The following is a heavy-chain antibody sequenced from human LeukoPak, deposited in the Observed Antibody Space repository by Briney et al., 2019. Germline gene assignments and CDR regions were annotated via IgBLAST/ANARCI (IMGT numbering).Heavy chain of an antibody. Sequence: GGSLRLSCAASGFTFSSYGMHWVRQAPGKGLEWVAVIWYDGSNKYYADSVKGRFTISRDNSKNTLYLQMNSLRAEDTAVYYCARGLQVRYYYNYIDVWGKGTTVTVSS. CDR1: GFTFSSYG. CDR2: IWYDGSNK. V-gene: IGHV3-33*01. CDR3: ARGLQVRYYYNYIDV. D-gene: IGHD5-24*01. J-gene: IGHJ6*03.